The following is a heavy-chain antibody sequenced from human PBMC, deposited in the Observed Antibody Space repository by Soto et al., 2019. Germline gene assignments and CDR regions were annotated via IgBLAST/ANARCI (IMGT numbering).Heavy chain of an antibody. CDR2: IYYSGST. CDR1: GGSISSGGYY. CDR3: ARGGLKYGGGYFDY. V-gene: IGHV4-31*03. D-gene: IGHD3-16*01. Sequence: QVQLQESGPGLVKPSQTLSLTCTVSGGSISSGGYYWSWIRQHPGKGLEWIGYIYYSGSTYYNPSLQSRVTISLETSKYQFSPKRSSVTAADTAVYYCARGGLKYGGGYFDYWGQGTLVTVSS. J-gene: IGHJ4*02.